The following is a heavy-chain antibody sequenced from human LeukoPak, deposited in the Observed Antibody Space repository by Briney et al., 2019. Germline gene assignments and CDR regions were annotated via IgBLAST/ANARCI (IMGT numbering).Heavy chain of an antibody. Sequence: GGSLRLSCAASGFTVSSTYMSWVRQPPGKGLEWVSVIYSGGSTFYADSVKGRFTISRDNSKNTLYLQTNSLRAEDTAVYYCARDSNYDYWGQGTLVTVSS. CDR3: ARDSNYDY. J-gene: IGHJ4*02. D-gene: IGHD3-3*02. CDR2: IYSGGST. V-gene: IGHV3-66*01. CDR1: GFTVSSTY.